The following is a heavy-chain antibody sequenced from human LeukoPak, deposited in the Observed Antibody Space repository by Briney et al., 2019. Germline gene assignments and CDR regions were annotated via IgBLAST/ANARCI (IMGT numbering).Heavy chain of an antibody. V-gene: IGHV3-23*01. Sequence: GGSLRLSCAASGFTFSSYAMSWVRQAPGKGLEWVSAISGGGGSTYYADSVKGRFTISRDNSKNTLYLQMNSLRAEDTAVYYCAKDAFAYYYGSGSYYNVLYWGQGTLVTVSS. CDR2: ISGGGGST. D-gene: IGHD3-10*01. J-gene: IGHJ4*02. CDR3: AKDAFAYYYGSGSYYNVLY. CDR1: GFTFSSYA.